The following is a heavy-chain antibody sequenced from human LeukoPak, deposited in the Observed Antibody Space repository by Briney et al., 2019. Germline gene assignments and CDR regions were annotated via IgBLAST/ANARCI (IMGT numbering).Heavy chain of an antibody. CDR1: GGSISSYY. D-gene: IGHD1-1*01. CDR2: IYYSGST. J-gene: IGHJ3*02. Sequence: PSETLSLTCTVSGGSISSYYWSWIRQPPGKELEWIGYIYYSGSTNYNPSLKSRVTISVDTSKNQFSLKLSSVTAADTAVYYCARRRGNWAFDIWGQGTMVTVSS. CDR3: ARRRGNWAFDI. V-gene: IGHV4-59*08.